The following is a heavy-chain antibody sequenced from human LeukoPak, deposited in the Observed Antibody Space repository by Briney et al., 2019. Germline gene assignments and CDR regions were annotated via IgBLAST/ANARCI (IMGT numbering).Heavy chain of an antibody. CDR3: ARVLSGQDY. CDR1: GYSISTGYY. Sequence: SETLSLTCTVSGYSISTGYYWDWIRQPPGKGLEWIGTFYHGGSTYYNPSLKSRVTISVDTSKNQFSLKLSSVTAADTAVYYCARVLSGQDYWGQGTLVTVSS. CDR2: FYHGGST. V-gene: IGHV4-38-2*02. J-gene: IGHJ4*02. D-gene: IGHD3-10*01.